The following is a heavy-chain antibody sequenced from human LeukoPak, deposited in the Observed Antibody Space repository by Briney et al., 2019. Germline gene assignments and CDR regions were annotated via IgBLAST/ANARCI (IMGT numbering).Heavy chain of an antibody. J-gene: IGHJ5*02. D-gene: IGHD4-17*01. Sequence: GGSLRLSCAASGFTFSSYGMHWVRRAPGKGLEWVAVIWYDGSNKYYADSVKGRFTISRDNSKNTLYLQMNSLRAEDTAVYYCARESGDYGDLRVYNWFDPWGQGTLVTVSS. V-gene: IGHV3-33*01. CDR1: GFTFSSYG. CDR3: ARESGDYGDLRVYNWFDP. CDR2: IWYDGSNK.